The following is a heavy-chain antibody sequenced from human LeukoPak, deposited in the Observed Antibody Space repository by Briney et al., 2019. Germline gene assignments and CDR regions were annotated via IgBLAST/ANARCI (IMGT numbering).Heavy chain of an antibody. D-gene: IGHD3-10*01. CDR1: GFTFSSYS. V-gene: IGHV3-21*01. CDR2: ISTSSSYI. J-gene: IGHJ4*02. CDR3: ARFSVAGNYYARSH. Sequence: PGGSLRLSCAASGFTFSSYSMNWVRQAPGKGLEWVSFISTSSSYIYYADSVKGRFTISRDNAKTSLYLQMNSLTAEDTAVYYCARFSVAGNYYARSHWGQGTLVTVSS.